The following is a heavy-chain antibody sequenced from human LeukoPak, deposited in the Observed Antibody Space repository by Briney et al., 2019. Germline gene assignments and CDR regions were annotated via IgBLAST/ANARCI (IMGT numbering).Heavy chain of an antibody. CDR3: VVVILGGPFDY. D-gene: IGHD3-22*01. J-gene: IGHJ4*02. CDR1: GFTFSSYA. V-gene: IGHV3-23*01. Sequence: GGSLRLSCAASGFTFSSYAMSWVRQAPGKGLEWVSAISGSGGSTYYADSVKGRFTISRDNSKNTLYLQMNSLRAEDTAVYYCVVVILGGPFDYWGQGTLVTVSS. CDR2: ISGSGGST.